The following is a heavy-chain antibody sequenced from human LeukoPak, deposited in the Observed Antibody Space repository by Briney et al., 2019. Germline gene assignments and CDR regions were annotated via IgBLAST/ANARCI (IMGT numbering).Heavy chain of an antibody. CDR2: ISGSGGSS. J-gene: IGHJ4*02. CDR3: AKLRGWNYFDY. Sequence: GGSLRLSCAASGFTLSSYAMSWVRQAPGKGLEWVSGISGSGGSSYYADSVKGRFTISRDNSKNTLYLQMNSLRAEDTAVYYCAKLRGWNYFDYWGQGTLVTASS. V-gene: IGHV3-23*01. D-gene: IGHD6-19*01. CDR1: GFTLSSYA.